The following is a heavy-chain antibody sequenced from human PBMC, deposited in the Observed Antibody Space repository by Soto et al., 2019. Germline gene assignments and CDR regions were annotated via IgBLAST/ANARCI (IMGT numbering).Heavy chain of an antibody. CDR1: GFTFSSYG. J-gene: IGHJ6*02. Sequence: QVQLVESGGGVVQPGRSLRLSCAASGFTFSSYGMHWVRQAPGKGLEWVAVISYDGSNKYYADYEKGRFTISRDNSKNTLYLQMNSLRAEDTAVYYCAKEARRVVTYYYYGMDVWGQGTTVTVSS. CDR3: AKEARRVVTYYYYGMDV. CDR2: ISYDGSNK. V-gene: IGHV3-30*18. D-gene: IGHD3-3*01.